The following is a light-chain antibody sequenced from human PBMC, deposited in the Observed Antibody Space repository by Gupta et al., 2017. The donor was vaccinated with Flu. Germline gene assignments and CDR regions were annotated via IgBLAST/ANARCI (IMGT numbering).Light chain of an antibody. CDR2: QDM. J-gene: IGLJ2*01. V-gene: IGLV3-1*01. CDR3: QAWDSSTHVV. CDR1: KLGNKF. Sequence: SYELIQPPSVSVSPGQTATITCSGDKLGNKFVSWYQQRPGQSPVLVISQDMNRPSGIPARLSGANSGNTATLTISGTQAMDEADYYCQAWDSSTHVVFGGGTRL.